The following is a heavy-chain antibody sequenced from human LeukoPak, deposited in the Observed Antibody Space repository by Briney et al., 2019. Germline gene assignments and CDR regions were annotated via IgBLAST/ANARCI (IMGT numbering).Heavy chain of an antibody. V-gene: IGHV3-23*01. Sequence: PGGSLRLSCAASGFTFSNNIMSWVRQAPGKGLEWVSSIRDSDGSTYYADSVKGRFTISRDNSKNTLYLQMSSLGAEDTAVYYCARHWQYDNWGQGTLVTVSS. CDR3: ARHWQYDN. J-gene: IGHJ4*02. CDR2: IRDSDGST. D-gene: IGHD1-1*01. CDR1: GFTFSNNI.